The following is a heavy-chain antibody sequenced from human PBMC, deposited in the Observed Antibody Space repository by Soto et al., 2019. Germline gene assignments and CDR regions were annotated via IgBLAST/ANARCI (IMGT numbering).Heavy chain of an antibody. D-gene: IGHD5-18*01. J-gene: IGHJ5*02. CDR3: ARGPCGYSYGFGTRFDP. Sequence: QVQLVQSGAEVKKPGASVKVSCKASGYTFTSYAMHWVRQAPGQRLEWMGWINAGNGNTKYSQKFQGRVTITRDTSASTAYMELSSLRSEDTAVYYCARGPCGYSYGFGTRFDPWGQGTLVTVSS. CDR1: GYTFTSYA. CDR2: INAGNGNT. V-gene: IGHV1-3*01.